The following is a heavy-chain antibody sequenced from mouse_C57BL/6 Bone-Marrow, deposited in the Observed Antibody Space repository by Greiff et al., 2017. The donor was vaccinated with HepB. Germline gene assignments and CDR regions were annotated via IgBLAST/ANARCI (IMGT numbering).Heavy chain of an antibody. D-gene: IGHD1-1*01. CDR1: GYTFTDYY. CDR3: AGGVITTVVADYAMDY. CDR2: INPNNGGT. J-gene: IGHJ4*01. V-gene: IGHV1-26*01. Sequence: EVQLQQSGPELVKPGASVKISCKASGYTFTDYYMNWVKQSHGKSLEWIGDINPNNGGTSYNQKFKGKATLTVDKSSSTAYMELRSLTSEDSAVYYCAGGVITTVVADYAMDYWGQGTSVTVSS.